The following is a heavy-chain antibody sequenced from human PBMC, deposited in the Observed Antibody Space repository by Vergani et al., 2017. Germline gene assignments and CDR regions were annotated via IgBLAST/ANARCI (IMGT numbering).Heavy chain of an antibody. CDR1: GFSLSTSGVG. CDR2: IYWDDDT. J-gene: IGHJ4*02. CDR3: AHSYYDFWSGYSDY. Sequence: QITFKESGPTLVKPTQTLTLTCTFSGFSLSTSGVGVGWIRQPPGKALEWLALIYWDDDTHYSPSLKSRLTITKDTSKNQVVLTMTNMDPVDTATYYCAHSYYDFWSGYSDYWGQGTLVTVSS. V-gene: IGHV2-5*02. D-gene: IGHD3-3*01.